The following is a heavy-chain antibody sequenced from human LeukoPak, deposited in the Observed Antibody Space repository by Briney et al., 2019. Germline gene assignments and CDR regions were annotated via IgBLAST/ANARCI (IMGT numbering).Heavy chain of an antibody. J-gene: IGHJ4*02. CDR3: IRGGANSPFDY. V-gene: IGHV3-15*01. D-gene: IGHD1-1*01. CDR1: GFTFSNAW. CDR2: IKSKTDGGTT. Sequence: GGSLRLSCAASGFTFSNAWMSWVRQAPGKGLEWVGRIKSKTDGGTTDYAAPVKGRFTISRDDSKNTLYLQMNSLKSDDTALYYCIRGGANSPFDYWGQGTLVTVSS.